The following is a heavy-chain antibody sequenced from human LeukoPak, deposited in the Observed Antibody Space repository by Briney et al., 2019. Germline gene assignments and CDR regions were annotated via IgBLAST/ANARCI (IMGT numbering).Heavy chain of an antibody. J-gene: IGHJ4*02. CDR3: AKDQSGTFRDY. D-gene: IGHD1-26*01. CDR1: GFTFSTMG. CDR2: IRYDGSNR. V-gene: IGHV3-30*02. Sequence: FSAAPGFTFSTMGIHWVRQAPGRGLEWLAFIRYDGSNRFYADSVKSRFTISRDNSKNTVFLQMNSLRTEDTAVYYCAKDQSGTFRDYWGQGTLVTVSS.